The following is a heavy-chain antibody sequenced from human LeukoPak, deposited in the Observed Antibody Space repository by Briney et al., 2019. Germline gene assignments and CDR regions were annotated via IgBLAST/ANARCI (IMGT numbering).Heavy chain of an antibody. D-gene: IGHD5-12*01. CDR2: IYTSGST. Sequence: SETLSLTCTVSGGSISSYYWSWIRQPPGKGLEWIGYIYTSGSTNYNPSLKSRVTISVDTSKNQFSLKLSSVTAADTAVYYCARRIRVVATAHYYYYMDVWGKGTTVTVSS. CDR3: ARRIRVVATAHYYYYMDV. V-gene: IGHV4-4*09. CDR1: GGSISSYY. J-gene: IGHJ6*03.